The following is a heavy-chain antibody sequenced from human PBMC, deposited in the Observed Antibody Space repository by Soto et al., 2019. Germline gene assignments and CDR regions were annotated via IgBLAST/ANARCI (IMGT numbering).Heavy chain of an antibody. CDR1: GGSVSSYY. CDR3: ARSYRRYCSGGSCYSYYYYYMDV. J-gene: IGHJ6*03. Sequence: GTLSLTCTVSGGSVSSYYWSWIRQPPGKGLEGIGYIYYSGSTNYNPSLKSRVTISVDTSKNQFSLKLSSVTAADTAVYYCARSYRRYCSGGSCYSYYYYYMDVWGKGTTVTVSS. V-gene: IGHV4-59*02. CDR2: IYYSGST. D-gene: IGHD2-15*01.